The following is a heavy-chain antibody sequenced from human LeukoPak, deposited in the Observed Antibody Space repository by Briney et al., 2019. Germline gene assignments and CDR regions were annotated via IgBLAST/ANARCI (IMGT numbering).Heavy chain of an antibody. CDR3: AREGDSGFDWLDAFDI. J-gene: IGHJ3*02. Sequence: SVRVSCKASGGTFSSYAISWVRQAPGQGLEWMGGIIPIFGTANYAQKFQGRVTITADKSTSTAYMELRSLRSDDTAVYYCAREGDSGFDWLDAFDIWGQGTMVTVSS. V-gene: IGHV1-69*06. D-gene: IGHD3-9*01. CDR2: IIPIFGTA. CDR1: GGTFSSYA.